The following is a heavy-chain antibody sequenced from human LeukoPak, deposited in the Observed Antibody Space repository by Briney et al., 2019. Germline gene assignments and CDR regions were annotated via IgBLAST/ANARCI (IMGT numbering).Heavy chain of an antibody. Sequence: PSETLSLTCAVYGGSFSGYYWSWVRQPPGKGLEWIGEINHSGRTNYKPSLKSRVTISVRTSKNKCSLKLSSVTAADTAVYYCARGGGQWLVRTSPRLSQWGQGTLVTVSS. V-gene: IGHV4-34*01. CDR3: ARGGGQWLVRTSPRLSQ. J-gene: IGHJ4*02. D-gene: IGHD6-19*01. CDR1: GGSFSGYY. CDR2: INHSGRT.